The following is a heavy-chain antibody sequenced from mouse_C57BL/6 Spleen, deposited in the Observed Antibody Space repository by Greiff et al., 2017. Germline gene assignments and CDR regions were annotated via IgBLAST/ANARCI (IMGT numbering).Heavy chain of an antibody. CDR2: ISSGSSTI. CDR1: GFTFSDYG. CDR3: ATASWYRYFDV. Sequence: EVKVEESGGGLVKPGGSLKLSCAASGFTFSDYGMHWVRQAPEKGLEWVAYISSGSSTIYYADTVKGRFTISRDNAKNTLFLQMTSLRSEDTALYYCATASWYRYFDVWGTGTTVTVSS. V-gene: IGHV5-17*01. J-gene: IGHJ1*03. D-gene: IGHD6-1*01.